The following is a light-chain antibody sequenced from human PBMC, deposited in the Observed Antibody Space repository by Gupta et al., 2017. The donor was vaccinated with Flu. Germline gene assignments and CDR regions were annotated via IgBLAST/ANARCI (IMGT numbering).Light chain of an antibody. CDR3: QQYYNHPLT. J-gene: IGKJ4*01. V-gene: IGKV4-1*01. Sequence: SLCQSASVRDKSSKSGLDSSNIRNYLAWYQQKPGKAPKLLIYYASTRETGVPSRFSGSGSGTDFTFTISSLQAEDVAVYYCQQYYNHPLTFGGGTKVEIK. CDR2: YAS. CDR1: KSGLDSSNIRNY.